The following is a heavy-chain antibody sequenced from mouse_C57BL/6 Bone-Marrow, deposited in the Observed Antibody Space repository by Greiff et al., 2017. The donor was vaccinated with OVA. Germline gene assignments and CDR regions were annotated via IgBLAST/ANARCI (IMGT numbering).Heavy chain of an antibody. J-gene: IGHJ3*01. CDR3: VGDSSGPAWFAY. CDR1: GFTFNTYA. V-gene: IGHV10-3*01. Sequence: EVQVVESGGGLVQPKGSLKLSCAASGFTFNTYAMHWVRQAPGKGLEWVARIRSKSSNYATYYADSVKDRFTISRDDSQSMLYLQMNNLKTEDTAMYYCVGDSSGPAWFAYWGQGTLVTVSA. CDR2: IRSKSSNYAT. D-gene: IGHD3-2*02.